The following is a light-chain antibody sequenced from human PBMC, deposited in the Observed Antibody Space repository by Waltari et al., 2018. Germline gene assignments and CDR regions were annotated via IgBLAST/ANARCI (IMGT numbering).Light chain of an antibody. CDR1: SSDVGGYNL. V-gene: IGLV2-8*01. CDR3: SSYAGSNNLV. CDR2: EVS. Sequence: QSALTQPPSASGSPGQSVTISCTGTSSDVGGYNLVSWYQQRPGKAPKLMIYEVSQRPSGVPDRFSASKSGNTASLTVSGLQAEDEADYYCSSYAGSNNLVFGGGTKLTVL. J-gene: IGLJ2*01.